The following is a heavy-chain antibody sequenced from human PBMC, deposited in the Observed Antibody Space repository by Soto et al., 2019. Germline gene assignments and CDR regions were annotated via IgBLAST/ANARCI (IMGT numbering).Heavy chain of an antibody. CDR3: ARRLLGFDY. D-gene: IGHD2-21*02. J-gene: IGHJ4*02. CDR2: IYYTGST. V-gene: IGHV4-59*01. Sequence: ETLCHTCTVSGGSITNFYWSWIRQPPGKGLEWIGYIYYTGSTNYNPSLKSRVTMSVDTSKNQFSLNLRSVTAADTAMYYCARRLLGFDYWGQGTLVTVSS. CDR1: GGSITNFY.